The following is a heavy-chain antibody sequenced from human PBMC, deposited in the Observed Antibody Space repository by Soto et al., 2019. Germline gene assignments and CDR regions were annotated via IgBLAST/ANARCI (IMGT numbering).Heavy chain of an antibody. CDR3: ARVIGGLYYFDY. J-gene: IGHJ4*02. D-gene: IGHD3-16*01. CDR1: GYTFTGYA. CDR2: INAGNGNT. V-gene: IGHV1-3*01. Sequence: ALAKLSCKASGYTFTGYAMHWVRQAPGQRLEWMGWINAGNGNTKYSQKFQGRVTITRDTSASTAYMELSSLRSEDTAVYYCARVIGGLYYFDYWGQGTLVTVSS.